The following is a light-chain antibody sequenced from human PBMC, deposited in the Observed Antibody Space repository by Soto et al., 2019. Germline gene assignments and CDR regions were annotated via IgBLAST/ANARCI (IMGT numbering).Light chain of an antibody. V-gene: IGLV1-44*01. CDR2: SNN. CDR1: SSNIGSNT. Sequence: QSVLTQPPSASGTPGQRVTISCSGSSSNIGSNTVTWYQQLPGTAPKLLIYSNNQRPSGVPDRFSGSKSGTSASLAISGLQSEDEADYYCAAWDDSLSYVFXTGTKVTVL. J-gene: IGLJ1*01. CDR3: AAWDDSLSYV.